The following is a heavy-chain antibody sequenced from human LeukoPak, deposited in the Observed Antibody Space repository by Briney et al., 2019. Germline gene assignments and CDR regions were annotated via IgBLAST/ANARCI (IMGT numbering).Heavy chain of an antibody. J-gene: IGHJ3*02. CDR2: LDPNNGDT. V-gene: IGHV1-2*02. Sequence: GASVKVSCKASAYTFTGYYLHWVRQAPGQGFQWMGWLDPNNGDTEYAQKFQGRVTMTSDRSISTAYMNLGRLTSDDTAVYYCARRSRNGLDAFDIWGQGTMVTVSS. D-gene: IGHD1-14*01. CDR1: AYTFTGYY. CDR3: ARRSRNGLDAFDI.